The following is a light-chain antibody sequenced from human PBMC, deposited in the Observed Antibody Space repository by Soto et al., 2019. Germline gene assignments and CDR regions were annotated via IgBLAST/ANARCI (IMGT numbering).Light chain of an antibody. CDR2: WAS. V-gene: IGKV4-1*01. CDR1: QSVLYSANDENY. CDR3: QQYYTTPWA. J-gene: IGKJ1*01. Sequence: DIVMTQSPASLAVSLGKRATINCKSSQSVLYSANDENYLAWYQQKPGQPPKLLIYWASTRESGVPDRFSGSGSRTDFTLTISSLQAEDVAVYYCQQYYTTPWAFGQGTKVEI.